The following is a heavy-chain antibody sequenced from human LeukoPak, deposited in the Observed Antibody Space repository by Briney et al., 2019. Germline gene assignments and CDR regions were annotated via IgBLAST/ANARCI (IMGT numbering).Heavy chain of an antibody. Sequence: PSETLSLTCTVSGGSISSSSYYWGWIRQPPGKGLEWIGSIYYSGSTYYNPSLKSRVTISVDTSKNQFSLKLSSVTAADTAVYYCAEGVGATRMDYWGQGTLVTVSS. CDR2: IYYSGST. D-gene: IGHD1-26*01. CDR1: GGSISSSSYY. J-gene: IGHJ4*02. CDR3: AEGVGATRMDY. V-gene: IGHV4-39*01.